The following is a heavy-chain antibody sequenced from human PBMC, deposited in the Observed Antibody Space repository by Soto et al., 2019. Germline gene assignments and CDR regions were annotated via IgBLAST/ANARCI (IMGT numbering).Heavy chain of an antibody. CDR1: GFIFVDHV. V-gene: IGHV3-23*04. J-gene: IGHJ4*02. CDR2: ISGSGNSP. Sequence: EVQLVESGGRLVQRGGSLRLSCSGSGFIFVDHVMDWGRQAPGKGLARVAGISGSGNSPFFRDSVKGRFTISRDNSKNTVYLEMNNLRDEDSAMYFCARGTHSYSGSHELDAWGLGTLVTVSS. D-gene: IGHD1-26*01. CDR3: ARGTHSYSGSHELDA.